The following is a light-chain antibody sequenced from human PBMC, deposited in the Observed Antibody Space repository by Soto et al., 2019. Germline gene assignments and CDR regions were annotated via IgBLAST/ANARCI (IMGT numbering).Light chain of an antibody. CDR2: AAS. J-gene: IGKJ4*01. Sequence: DIQMTQAPSSLSASVGDRVTITCRASQSISSYLNWYQQKPGKAPKLLIYAASSLQSGVPSRFSGSGSGTNFTLTISSLQPEDFGICYVQQIYRTPLTFGGGTKVDTK. CDR1: QSISSY. V-gene: IGKV1-39*01. CDR3: QQIYRTPLT.